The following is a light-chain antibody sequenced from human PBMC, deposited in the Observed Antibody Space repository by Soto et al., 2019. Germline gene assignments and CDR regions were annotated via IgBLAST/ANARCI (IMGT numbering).Light chain of an antibody. CDR1: QSISSW. V-gene: IGKV1-5*03. CDR3: QQYKTYWT. CDR2: KAS. J-gene: IGKJ1*01. Sequence: IQMTQSPSTLSASVGDRVSITCRASQSISSWLAWYQQKPGKAPKLLIYKASSLDNGVPSRFSGSGSGTEFTFTISSLQPDDFAAYYCQQYKTYWTFGQGTKVDIK.